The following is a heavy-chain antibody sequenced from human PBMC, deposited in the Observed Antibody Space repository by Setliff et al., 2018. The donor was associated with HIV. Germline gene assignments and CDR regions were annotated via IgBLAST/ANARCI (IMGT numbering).Heavy chain of an antibody. CDR3: ARSQINLVRGVVHYFDY. CDR2: LSDYNGNT. D-gene: IGHD3-10*01. Sequence: ASVKVSCKASGYTFTSYGISWVRQAPGQGLEWMGWLSDYNGNTNYAQNFQGRVTLTADTSTSTAYMEVRSLRSDDTAVYYCARSQINLVRGVVHYFDYWGQGTLVTVSS. V-gene: IGHV1-18*01. J-gene: IGHJ4*02. CDR1: GYTFTSYG.